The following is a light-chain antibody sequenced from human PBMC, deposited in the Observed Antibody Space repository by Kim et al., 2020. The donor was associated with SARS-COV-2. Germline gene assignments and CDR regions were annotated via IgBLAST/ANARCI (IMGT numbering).Light chain of an antibody. J-gene: IGLJ3*02. CDR3: QTWGTGFLV. Sequence: QPVLTQSPSASASLGASVTLTCTLSSGHTSHAIAWHQQQPQKGPRYLMKLNSDGRHIKGDGIPDRFSGSISGAERYLTISSLQSEDEADYYCQTWGTGFLVFGGGTQLTVL. CDR2: LNSDGRH. CDR1: SGHTSHA. V-gene: IGLV4-69*01.